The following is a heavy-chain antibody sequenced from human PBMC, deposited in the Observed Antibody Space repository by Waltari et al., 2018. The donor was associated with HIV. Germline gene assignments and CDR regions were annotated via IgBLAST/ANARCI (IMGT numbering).Heavy chain of an antibody. CDR2: IYHTGSI. D-gene: IGHD1-26*01. V-gene: IGHV4-38-2*02. J-gene: IGHJ4*02. CDR3: ARGVGATVHY. CDR1: GYSISSDYY. Sequence: QVQLQESGPGLVKPSETLSLTCTVSGYSISSDYYWGWVRQPPGKGLEWIGNIYHTGSIYYNPSLKSRVTISVDTSKNQFSLKLSSVTAADTAVYYCARGVGATVHYWGQGTLVTVSS.